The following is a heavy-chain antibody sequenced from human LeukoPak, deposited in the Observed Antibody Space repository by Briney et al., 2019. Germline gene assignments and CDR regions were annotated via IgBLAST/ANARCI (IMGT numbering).Heavy chain of an antibody. D-gene: IGHD5-12*01. CDR3: ARDGATLLDP. V-gene: IGHV1-18*01. CDR2: ISAYNGNT. Sequence: ASVKVSCKASGYTFTSYGISWVRQAPGQGLEWMGWISAYNGNTNYAQKFQGRVTMTRDMSTSTVYMEVSSLRSEDTAIYYCARDGATLLDPWGQGTLVTVSS. CDR1: GYTFTSYG. J-gene: IGHJ5*02.